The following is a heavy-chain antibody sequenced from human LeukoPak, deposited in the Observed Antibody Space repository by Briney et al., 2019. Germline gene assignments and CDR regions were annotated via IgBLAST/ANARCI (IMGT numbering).Heavy chain of an antibody. Sequence: GASVKVSCKASGGTFSSYAISWVRQAPGQGLEWMGWINPNSGGTNYAQKFQGRVTMTRDTSISTAYMELSRLRSDDTAVYYCARASGLEWSPLYYFDYWGQGTLVTVSS. CDR3: ARASGLEWSPLYYFDY. J-gene: IGHJ4*02. CDR1: GGTFSSYA. D-gene: IGHD3-3*01. CDR2: INPNSGGT. V-gene: IGHV1-2*02.